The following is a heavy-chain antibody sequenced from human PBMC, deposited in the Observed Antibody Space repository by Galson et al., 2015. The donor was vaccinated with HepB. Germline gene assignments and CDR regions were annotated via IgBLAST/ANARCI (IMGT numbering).Heavy chain of an antibody. CDR2: IWYDGSNK. V-gene: IGHV3-33*01. Sequence: SLRLSCAASGFTFSSYGMHWVRQAPGKGLEWVAVIWYDGSNKYYADSVKGRLTISRDNSKNTLYLQMNSLRAEDTAVYYCAREGDGSGSYYKGVGGYFDYWGQGTLVTVSS. J-gene: IGHJ4*02. CDR3: AREGDGSGSYYKGVGGYFDY. D-gene: IGHD3-10*01. CDR1: GFTFSSYG.